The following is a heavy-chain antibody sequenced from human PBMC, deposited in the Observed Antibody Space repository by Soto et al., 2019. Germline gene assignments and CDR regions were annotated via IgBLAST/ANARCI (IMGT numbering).Heavy chain of an antibody. CDR3: SRGNDAYKGGRT. J-gene: IGHJ5*02. CDR1: DGSLSDDY. D-gene: IGHD1-1*01. V-gene: IGHV4-34*02. Sequence: QVQLQQWGAGLLKPSETLSLTCAVYDGSLSDDYYTWTRQSPGKGLEWIGEIHPSGSTYYNPFLKTRVTLSQDTSKKQFSLNLISVTAADTSEYYCSRGNDAYKGGRTWGQGTLVTVSS. CDR2: IHPSGST.